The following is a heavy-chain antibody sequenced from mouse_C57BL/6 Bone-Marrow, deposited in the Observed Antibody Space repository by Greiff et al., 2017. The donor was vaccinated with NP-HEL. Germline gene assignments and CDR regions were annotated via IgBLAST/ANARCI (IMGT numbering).Heavy chain of an antibody. D-gene: IGHD1-1*01. V-gene: IGHV2-2*01. Sequence: VQLQQSGPGLVQPSQSLSITCTVSGFSLTSYGVHWVRQSPGKGLEWLGVIWSGGSTDYNAAFISRLSNSKDNSKSQVFFKMNSLQADDTAIYYCARNSGTVVATDWYFDVWGTGTTVTVSS. J-gene: IGHJ1*03. CDR3: ARNSGTVVATDWYFDV. CDR2: IWSGGST. CDR1: GFSLTSYG.